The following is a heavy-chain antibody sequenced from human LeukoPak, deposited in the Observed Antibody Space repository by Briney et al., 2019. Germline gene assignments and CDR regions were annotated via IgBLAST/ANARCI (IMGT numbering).Heavy chain of an antibody. D-gene: IGHD4-17*01. Sequence: GGSLRLSCAGSGFTFSSYSINWVRQAPGKGLGWVSSISRDSTYIYYADSVKGRFTISRDNAKNSVYLHMNSLRAEDTAVYYCARDAANGEDRYFDHWGQGILVTVSS. V-gene: IGHV3-21*01. CDR3: ARDAANGEDRYFDH. CDR2: ISRDSTYI. J-gene: IGHJ4*02. CDR1: GFTFSSYS.